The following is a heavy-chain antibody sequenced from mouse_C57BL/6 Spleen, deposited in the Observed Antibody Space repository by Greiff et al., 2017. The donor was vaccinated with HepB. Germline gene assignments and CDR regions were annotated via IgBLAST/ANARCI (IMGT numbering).Heavy chain of an antibody. CDR2: IYPGDGDT. Sequence: VQLQQSGPELVKPGASVKISCKASGYAFSSSWMNWVKQRPGKGLEWIGRIYPGDGDTNYNGKFKGKATLTADKSSSTAYMQLSSLTSEDSAVYLCARRLRLREGAMDYWGQGTSVTVSS. CDR3: ARRLRLREGAMDY. D-gene: IGHD3-2*02. CDR1: GYAFSSSW. J-gene: IGHJ4*01. V-gene: IGHV1-82*01.